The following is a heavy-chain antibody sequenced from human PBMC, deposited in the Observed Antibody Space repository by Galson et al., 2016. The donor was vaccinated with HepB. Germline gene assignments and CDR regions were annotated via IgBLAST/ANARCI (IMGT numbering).Heavy chain of an antibody. D-gene: IGHD4-11*01. CDR3: AATTVGSGGTRRFDH. CDR2: VSPNGGEE. J-gene: IGHJ4*01. CDR1: RLTFSSYR. Sequence: SLRLSCAASRLTFSSYRMTWVRQAPGNGPERVANVSPNGGEEYYVDSVKGRFTISRDNAGTSLFLQMDSLRVDDTAVYYCAATTVGSGGTRRFDHWGHGILVTVSS. V-gene: IGHV3-7*01.